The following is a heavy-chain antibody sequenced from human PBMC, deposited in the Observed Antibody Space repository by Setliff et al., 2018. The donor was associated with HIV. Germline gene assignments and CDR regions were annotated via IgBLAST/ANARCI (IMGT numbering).Heavy chain of an antibody. J-gene: IGHJ3*02. CDR2: ISYDGSNK. CDR3: ARDPTYYYDTSGPYDAFDI. D-gene: IGHD3-22*01. V-gene: IGHV3-30*04. Sequence: GGSLRLSCTASGFMFSSYAMHWVRQAPGKGLEWVAVISYDGSNKYYADSVKGRFTISRDNSKNTLYLQMNSLRAEDTAVYYCARDPTYYYDTSGPYDAFDIWGQGTMVTVSS. CDR1: GFMFSSYA.